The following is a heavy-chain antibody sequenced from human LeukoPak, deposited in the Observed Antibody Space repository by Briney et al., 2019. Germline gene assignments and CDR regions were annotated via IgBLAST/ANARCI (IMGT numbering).Heavy chain of an antibody. CDR2: IDPNSGGT. CDR3: TTRLVRGDY. V-gene: IGHV1-2*02. D-gene: IGHD3-10*01. CDR1: GYTFTDYGYY. Sequence: ASVRVSCKASGYTFTDYGYYRPWVRQPPGQGLEWMGWIDPNSGGTKYAQTFQGRVAMTRDTSITTAFMELSGLTSDDTAVYYCTTRLVRGDYWGQGTLVAVSS. J-gene: IGHJ4*02.